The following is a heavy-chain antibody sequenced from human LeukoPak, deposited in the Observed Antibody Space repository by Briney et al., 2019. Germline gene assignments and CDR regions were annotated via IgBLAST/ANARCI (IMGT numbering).Heavy chain of an antibody. D-gene: IGHD6-13*01. V-gene: IGHV4-34*01. CDR3: ARVTSYSSSWREYFQH. CDR1: GGSFSGYY. CDR2: INHSGST. Sequence: SETLSLTCAVYGGSFSGYYWSWIRQPPGKGLEWIGEINHSGSTNYNPSLESRVTISVDTSKNQFSLKLSSVTAADTAVYYCARVTSYSSSWREYFQHWGQGTLVTVSS. J-gene: IGHJ1*01.